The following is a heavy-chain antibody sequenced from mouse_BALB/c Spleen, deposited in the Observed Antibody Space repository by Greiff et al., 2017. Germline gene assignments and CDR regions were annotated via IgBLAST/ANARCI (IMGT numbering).Heavy chain of an antibody. D-gene: IGHD1-1*01. Sequence: EVKLQESGGGSVQPGGSRKLSCAASGFTFSSFGMHWVRQAPEKGLEWVAYISSGSSTIYYADTVKGRFTISRDNPKNTLFLQMTSLRSEDTAMYYCARYYFYEISYAMDYWGQGTSVTVSS. CDR2: ISSGSSTI. CDR3: ARYYFYEISYAMDY. J-gene: IGHJ4*01. V-gene: IGHV5-17*02. CDR1: GFTFSSFG.